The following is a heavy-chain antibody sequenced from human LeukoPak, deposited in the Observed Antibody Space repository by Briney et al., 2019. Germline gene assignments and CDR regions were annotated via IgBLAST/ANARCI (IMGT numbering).Heavy chain of an antibody. D-gene: IGHD3-22*01. CDR2: ISSSGSTI. V-gene: IGHV3-48*04. CDR3: ARDYDSSGYSIGGIDY. CDR1: GFTFSSYA. Sequence: GGSLRVSCAASGFTFSSYAMSWVRQAPGKGLEWVSYISSSGSTIYYADSVKGRFTISRDNAKNSLYLQMNSLRAEDTAVYYCARDYDSSGYSIGGIDYWGQGTLVTVSS. J-gene: IGHJ4*02.